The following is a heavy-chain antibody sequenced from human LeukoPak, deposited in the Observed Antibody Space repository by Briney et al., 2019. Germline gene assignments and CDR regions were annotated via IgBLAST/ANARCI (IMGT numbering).Heavy chain of an antibody. CDR1: GFTFSNYA. CDR2: ISGSGSNT. V-gene: IGHV3-23*01. D-gene: IGHD2-15*01. Sequence: PGGSLRLSCAVSGFTFSNYAMSWVRQAPGKGLEWVSGISGSGSNTYYADSVKGRFTISRDNSKNTLSLQINSLRAEDTAVYYCAKDLQYCSGGSCYLPPTGFDIWGQGTMVTVSS. J-gene: IGHJ3*02. CDR3: AKDLQYCSGGSCYLPPTGFDI.